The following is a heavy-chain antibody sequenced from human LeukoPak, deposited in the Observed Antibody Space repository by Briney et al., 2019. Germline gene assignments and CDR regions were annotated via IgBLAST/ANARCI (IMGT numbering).Heavy chain of an antibody. CDR2: ISSSSSTI. CDR1: GFTFSRYS. D-gene: IGHD3-3*01. CDR3: ARGGGPTYYDFWSGYSPYYYYYYMDV. V-gene: IGHV3-48*01. J-gene: IGHJ6*03. Sequence: GGSLRLSCAASGFTFSRYSMNWVRQAPGKGLEWVSYISSSSSTIYYADSVKGRFTISRDNAKNSLYLQMNSLRAEDTAVYYFARGGGPTYYDFWSGYSPYYYYYYMDVWGKGTTVTVSS.